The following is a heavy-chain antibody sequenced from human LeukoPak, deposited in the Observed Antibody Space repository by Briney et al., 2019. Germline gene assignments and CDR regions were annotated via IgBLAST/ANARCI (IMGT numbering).Heavy chain of an antibody. V-gene: IGHV3-21*01. CDR1: GFTFSSYS. J-gene: IGHJ4*02. Sequence: GGSLRLSCAASGFTFSSYSMNWVRQAPGKGLEWVSSISSDSTYIFYADSMKGRFTISRDNAKNSVYLQMNSLRAEDTAVYYCASNRGTYWDYWGQGTLVTVSS. CDR3: ASNRGTYWDY. D-gene: IGHD1-14*01. CDR2: ISSDSTYI.